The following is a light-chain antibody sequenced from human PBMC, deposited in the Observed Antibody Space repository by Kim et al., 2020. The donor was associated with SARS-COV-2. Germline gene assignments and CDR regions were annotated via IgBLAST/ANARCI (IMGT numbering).Light chain of an antibody. CDR3: QQYNKWPLT. J-gene: IGKJ4*01. CDR2: GAS. Sequence: GSPGERATPSCRASQSISAHLAWYQQKPGQTPRLLIYGASTGATGIPARFSGSGSGTEFTLTISSLQSEDFAVYYCQQYNKWPLTFGGGTKVDIK. CDR1: QSISAH. V-gene: IGKV3-15*01.